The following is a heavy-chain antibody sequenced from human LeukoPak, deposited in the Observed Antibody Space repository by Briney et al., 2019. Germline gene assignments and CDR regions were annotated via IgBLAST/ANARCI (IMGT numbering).Heavy chain of an antibody. CDR1: GFTFGTSW. Sequence: GGSLRLSCDVSGFTFGTSWMHWVRQAPGGGLVWVSRMNSDGTTINYADSVKGRFTTSRDNAKNTLYLQMNSLRAEASAVYYCARGGNYYLDYWGQGTLATVSS. V-gene: IGHV3-74*01. J-gene: IGHJ4*02. CDR3: ARGGNYYLDY. CDR2: MNSDGTTI. D-gene: IGHD2/OR15-2a*01.